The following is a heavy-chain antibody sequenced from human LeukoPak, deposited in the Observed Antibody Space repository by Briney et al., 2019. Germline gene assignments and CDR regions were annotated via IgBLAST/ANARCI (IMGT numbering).Heavy chain of an antibody. V-gene: IGHV3-48*01. Sequence: GGSLRLSCAASGFTFSSYSMNWVRQAPGKGLEWVSYISSSSSTIYYADSVKGRFTISRGNAKNSLYLQMNSLRAEDTAVYYCARSLTKGYCTNGVCRTYYFDYWGQGTLVTVSS. CDR3: ARSLTKGYCTNGVCRTYYFDY. CDR1: GFTFSSYS. D-gene: IGHD2-8*01. CDR2: ISSSSSTI. J-gene: IGHJ4*02.